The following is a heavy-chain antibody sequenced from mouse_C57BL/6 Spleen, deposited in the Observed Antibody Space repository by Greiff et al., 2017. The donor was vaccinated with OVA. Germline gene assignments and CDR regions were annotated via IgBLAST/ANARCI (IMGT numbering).Heavy chain of an antibody. J-gene: IGHJ3*01. Sequence: QVQLQQPGAELVMPGASVKLSCKASGYTFTSYWMHWVKQRPGQGLEWIGEIDPSDSYTNYNQKFKGKSTLTVDKSSSTAYMQLSSLTSEDSAVYYCARLGPSREFAYWGQGTLVTVSA. V-gene: IGHV1-69*01. CDR1: GYTFTSYW. CDR3: ARLGPSREFAY. CDR2: IDPSDSYT.